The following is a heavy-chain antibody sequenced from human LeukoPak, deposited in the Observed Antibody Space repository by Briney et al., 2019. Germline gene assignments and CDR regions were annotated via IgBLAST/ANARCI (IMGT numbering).Heavy chain of an antibody. CDR3: AREGFVY. CDR2: IYYSGST. Sequence: PSETLSLTCTVSGGSISSYYWSWIRQPPGKGLEWIGYIYYSGSTNYNPSLKSRVTISVDTSKNQFSLKLSSVTAADTAVYHCAREGFVYWGQGTLVTVSS. CDR1: GGSISSYY. V-gene: IGHV4-59*12. J-gene: IGHJ4*02.